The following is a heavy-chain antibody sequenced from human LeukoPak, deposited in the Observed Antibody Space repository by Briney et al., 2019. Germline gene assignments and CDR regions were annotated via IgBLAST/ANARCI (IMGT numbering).Heavy chain of an antibody. CDR3: AAIEMATIDY. Sequence: SETLSLTCAVYGGSFSGYYWGWIRQPPGKGLEWIGEINHSGSTNYNPSLKSRVTISVDTSKNQFSLKLSSVTAADTAVYYCAAIEMATIDYWGQGTLVTVSS. CDR1: GGSFSGYY. J-gene: IGHJ4*02. V-gene: IGHV4-34*01. D-gene: IGHD5-24*01. CDR2: INHSGST.